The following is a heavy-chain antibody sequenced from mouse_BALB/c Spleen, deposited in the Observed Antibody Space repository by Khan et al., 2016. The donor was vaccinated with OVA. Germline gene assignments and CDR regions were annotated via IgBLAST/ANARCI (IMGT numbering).Heavy chain of an antibody. CDR2: ISDGGTYT. Sequence: EVELVESGGGLVKPGGSLKLSCAASGFSFSNSYMYWVRQTPEKRLEWVATISDGGTYTYYPDSVTGRFTIPRDDAKNNLYLQMSSLKSEDTAIYYCVRGYYGDPFAYWGQGTLVTVSA. CDR1: GFSFSNSY. D-gene: IGHD2-13*01. J-gene: IGHJ3*01. V-gene: IGHV5-4*02. CDR3: VRGYYGDPFAY.